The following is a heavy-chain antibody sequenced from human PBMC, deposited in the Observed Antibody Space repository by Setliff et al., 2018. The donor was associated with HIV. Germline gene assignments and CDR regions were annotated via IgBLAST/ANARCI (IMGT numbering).Heavy chain of an antibody. CDR1: GFTFSTYY. V-gene: IGHV3-7*01. CDR3: ARDTAMVPYYYYGMDV. D-gene: IGHD5-18*01. CDR2: IKDDGSEK. J-gene: IGHJ6*02. Sequence: SCAGSGFTFSTYYMSWVRQAPGKGLEWVANIKDDGSEKYYVDSVKGRFTISRDNAKNSLYLQMNSLRAEDTAVYSCARDTAMVPYYYYGMDVWGQGTTVTVSS.